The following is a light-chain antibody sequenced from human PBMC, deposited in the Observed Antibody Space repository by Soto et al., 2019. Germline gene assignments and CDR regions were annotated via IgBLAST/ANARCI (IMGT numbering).Light chain of an antibody. J-gene: IGLJ3*02. Sequence: QSALTQPRSVSGSPGQSVTISCTGTSSDVGDYNYVSWYQQHPGKAPKLLIYAVNIRPSGVPDRFSGSKSGNTASLTISGLQAEDEADYSCCSYAGSSTWVFGAGTKLTVL. CDR2: AVN. CDR3: CSYAGSSTWV. CDR1: SSDVGDYNY. V-gene: IGLV2-11*01.